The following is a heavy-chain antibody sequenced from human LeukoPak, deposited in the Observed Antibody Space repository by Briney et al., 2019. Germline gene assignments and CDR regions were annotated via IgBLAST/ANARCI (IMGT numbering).Heavy chain of an antibody. D-gene: IGHD6-13*01. CDR2: VFYPGST. Sequence: SETLSLTCTVPGGSINSHYWSWIRQPPGKGLEWIGYVFYPGSTNYNPSLKSRVTMSLDTSRDQFSLRLTSVTAADTAIYYCASRPADSTWYGVFDYWSQGTLVTVSS. CDR3: ASRPADSTWYGVFDY. V-gene: IGHV4-59*11. CDR1: GGSINSHY. J-gene: IGHJ4*02.